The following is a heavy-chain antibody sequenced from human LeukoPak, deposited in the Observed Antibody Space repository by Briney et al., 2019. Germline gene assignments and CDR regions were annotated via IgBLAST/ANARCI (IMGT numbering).Heavy chain of an antibody. CDR2: INPNSGGT. Sequence: ASVKVSCKASGYTFTGYYMHWVRQAPGQGLEWMGWINPNSGGTNYAQKFQGRVTMTRDTSISTAYMELSSLRSEDTAVYYCATNTPTALYYFDYWGQGTLVTVSS. D-gene: IGHD1/OR15-1a*01. J-gene: IGHJ4*02. V-gene: IGHV1-2*02. CDR3: ATNTPTALYYFDY. CDR1: GYTFTGYY.